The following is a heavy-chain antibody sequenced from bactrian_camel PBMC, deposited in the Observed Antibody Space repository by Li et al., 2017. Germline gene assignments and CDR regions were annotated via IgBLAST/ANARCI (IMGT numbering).Heavy chain of an antibody. J-gene: IGHJ6*01. D-gene: IGHD1*01. Sequence: HVQLVESGGGSVQAGGSLRLSCSASGWTLDDRDMGWYRQATGNECELVSTISSGDRTSYRDSVRGRFTISEDNAKNTLYLQMNDLKPEDTAIYYCAADLMGWAVGIFPPRQRDFDSWGQGTQVTVS. CDR2: ISSGDRT. CDR3: AADLMGWAVGIFPPRQRDFDS. CDR1: GWTLDDRD. V-gene: IGHV3S53*01.